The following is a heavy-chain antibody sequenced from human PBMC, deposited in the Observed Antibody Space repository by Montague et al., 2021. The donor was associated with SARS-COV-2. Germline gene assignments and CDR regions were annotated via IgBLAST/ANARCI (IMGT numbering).Heavy chain of an antibody. Sequence: SLRLFCAASGFTFSDYWMHWVRQAPGKGLMWLSHINGDGSFTRYAYSVKGRFTISIDIPKNTLYLQLNSLTAEDTAVYYCARHRIVPGGFDYWGQGTLVTVPS. V-gene: IGHV3-74*01. CDR2: INGDGSFT. CDR3: ARHRIVPGGFDY. D-gene: IGHD2-8*01. CDR1: GFTFSDYW. J-gene: IGHJ4*02.